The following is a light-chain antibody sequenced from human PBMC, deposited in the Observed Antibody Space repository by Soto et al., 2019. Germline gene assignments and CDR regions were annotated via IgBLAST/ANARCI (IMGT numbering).Light chain of an antibody. CDR1: QSISSW. J-gene: IGKJ1*01. Sequence: DIQMTQSPSTLSASVGDRVTITCRASQSISSWLAWDQQKPGKAPKLLIYKASSLESGVPSRFSGSGSGTEFTLTISSLQPDDFATYYCQQYNSYLLTFGQGTKVEIK. V-gene: IGKV1-5*03. CDR3: QQYNSYLLT. CDR2: KAS.